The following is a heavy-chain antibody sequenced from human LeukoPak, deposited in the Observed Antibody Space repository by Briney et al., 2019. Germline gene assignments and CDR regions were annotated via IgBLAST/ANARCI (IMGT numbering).Heavy chain of an antibody. Sequence: GGSLRLSCAASGFIFSTYSMNWVRQVPGKGLEWVSGITSTSSYIYYADSVKGRFTISRDNAKNSLYLQMNSLRAKDTAVYYCARVQGGGSGYDSWGQGTMVTVSS. J-gene: IGHJ3*01. V-gene: IGHV3-21*01. D-gene: IGHD5-12*01. CDR2: ITSTSSYI. CDR1: GFIFSTYS. CDR3: ARVQGGGSGYDS.